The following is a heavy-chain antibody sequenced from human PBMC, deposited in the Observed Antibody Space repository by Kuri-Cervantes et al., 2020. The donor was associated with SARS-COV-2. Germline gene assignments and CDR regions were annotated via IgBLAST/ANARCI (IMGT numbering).Heavy chain of an antibody. D-gene: IGHD6-13*01. J-gene: IGHJ5*02. V-gene: IGHV3-73*01. Sequence: ETLSLTCAASGFTFSGAAMHWVRQASGKGLEWVGRIRSKANEYATVYTASAKGRFTLSRDDSKNMAYLQMNSLTTEDTAVYYCARGHGAAAFGLRYWFDPWGQGTLVTVSS. CDR2: IRSKANEYAT. CDR3: ARGHGAAAFGLRYWFDP. CDR1: GFTFSGAA.